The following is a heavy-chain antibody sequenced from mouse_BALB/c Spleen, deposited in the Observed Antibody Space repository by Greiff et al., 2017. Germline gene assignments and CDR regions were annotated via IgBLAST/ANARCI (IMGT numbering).Heavy chain of an antibody. J-gene: IGHJ2*01. Sequence: ESGPGLVKPSQSLSLTCTVTGYSITSDYAWNWIRQFPGNKLEWMGYISYSGSTSYNPSLKSRISITRDTSKNQFFLQLNSVTTEDTATYYCARRYRSSFDYWGQGTTLTVSS. CDR2: ISYSGST. D-gene: IGHD2-14*01. CDR3: ARRYRSSFDY. V-gene: IGHV3-2*02. CDR1: GYSITSDYA.